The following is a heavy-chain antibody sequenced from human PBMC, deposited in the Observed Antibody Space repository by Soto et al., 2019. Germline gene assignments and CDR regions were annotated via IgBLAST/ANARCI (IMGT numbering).Heavy chain of an antibody. CDR2: SIPVFQTA. CDR3: ARGGSGYTWFKES. J-gene: IGHJ5*02. CDR1: GGLFSSYR. Sequence: QEQLVQSGPEVKKPASSLKVSCNASGGLFSSYRISWVRQVPGQGLEWVGGSIPVFQTAYYTNRFQGRVTITADESTNTAYMELSSRRSEDTAIYYCARGGSGYTWFKESWGQGTLVTVSS. V-gene: IGHV1-69*01. D-gene: IGHD3-22*01.